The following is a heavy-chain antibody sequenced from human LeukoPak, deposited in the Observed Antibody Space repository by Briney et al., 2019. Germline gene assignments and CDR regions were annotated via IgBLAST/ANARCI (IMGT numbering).Heavy chain of an antibody. Sequence: GGSLRLSCAASGFTFSDYYMSWIRQAPGKGLEWVANIKPDGSEKYYMDSVKGRFTVSRDNAKNSLFLQMNSLRVEDTAVYFCARDTRWSNDYWGQGTLVTVSS. CDR1: GFTFSDYY. J-gene: IGHJ4*02. CDR2: IKPDGSEK. V-gene: IGHV3-7*01. CDR3: ARDTRWSNDY.